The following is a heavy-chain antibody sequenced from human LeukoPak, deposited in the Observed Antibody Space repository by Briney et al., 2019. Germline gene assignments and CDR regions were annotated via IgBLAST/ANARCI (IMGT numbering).Heavy chain of an antibody. CDR3: ARANYFDF. Sequence: SETLSLTCTVSGGSISSGGYYWSWFRQPPGKRLEWIASIYYSGSTTYNPSLKSRVTISVDTSKNLFSLQLSSVTAADTAVYYCARANYFDFWGQGTLVTVSS. CDR2: IYYSGST. CDR1: GGSISSGGYY. J-gene: IGHJ4*02. V-gene: IGHV4-61*08.